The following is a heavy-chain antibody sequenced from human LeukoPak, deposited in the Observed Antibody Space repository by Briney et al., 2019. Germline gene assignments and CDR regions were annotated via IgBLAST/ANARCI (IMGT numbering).Heavy chain of an antibody. J-gene: IGHJ4*02. CDR3: ARAIAAGIIDY. CDR2: ISAYNGNT. Sequence: ASVKVSCKASGYTFTSYYMHWVRQAPGQGLEWMGWISAYNGNTNYAQKLQGRVTMTTDTSTSTAYMELRSLRSDDTAVYYCARAIAAGIIDYWGQGTLVTVSS. D-gene: IGHD6-13*01. CDR1: GYTFTSYY. V-gene: IGHV1-18*04.